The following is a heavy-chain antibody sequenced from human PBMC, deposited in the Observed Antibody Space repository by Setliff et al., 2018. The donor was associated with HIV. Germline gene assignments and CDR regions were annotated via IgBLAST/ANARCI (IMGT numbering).Heavy chain of an antibody. CDR1: GYTFRSYG. CDR3: ASFSGYLDWSTHNWCDP. CDR2: INTNTGKP. D-gene: IGHD3-9*01. V-gene: IGHV7-4-1*02. Sequence: ASVKVSCKASGYTFRSYGINWVRQTPGQGLEWMGWINTNTGKPTYAQGFTGRYVFSLDTSVSAAYLQINILKAEDSALYYCASFSGYLDWSTHNWCDPCGQGTRVTVSS. J-gene: IGHJ5*02.